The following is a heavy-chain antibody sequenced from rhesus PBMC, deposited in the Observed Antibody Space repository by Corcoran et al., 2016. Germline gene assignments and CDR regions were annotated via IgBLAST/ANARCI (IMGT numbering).Heavy chain of an antibody. V-gene: IGHV3-20*01. CDR3: TKHSRGLDS. CDR2: IRNKPNSYTT. CDR1: GFTFSNYY. J-gene: IGHJ6*01. Sequence: EVQLVESGGGLVQPGGSLRLSCAASGFTFSNYYLHWVRQGQGTGLEWVGLIRNKPNSYTTEYAVAGKGRFTISRDDSKNTLYLQMSSLKTEDTALYYCTKHSRGLDSWGQGVVVTVSS.